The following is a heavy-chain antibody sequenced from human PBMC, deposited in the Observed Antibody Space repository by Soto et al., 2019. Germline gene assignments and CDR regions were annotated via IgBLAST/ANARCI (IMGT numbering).Heavy chain of an antibody. J-gene: IGHJ5*02. CDR2: ISAYNGNT. V-gene: IGHV1-18*01. Sequence: ASVKVSCKASGYTFTSYGISWVRQAPGQGLEWMGWISAYNGNTNYAQKFQGRVTITADESTSTAYMELSSLRSEDTAVYYCARHRNCGGDCYSLGNWLDPWGQGTLVTFSS. CDR1: GYTFTSYG. CDR3: ARHRNCGGDCYSLGNWLDP. D-gene: IGHD2-21*02.